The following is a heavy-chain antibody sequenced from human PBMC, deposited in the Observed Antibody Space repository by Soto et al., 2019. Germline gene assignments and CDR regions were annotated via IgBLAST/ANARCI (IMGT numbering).Heavy chain of an antibody. V-gene: IGHV3-23*01. J-gene: IGHJ3*02. D-gene: IGHD1-1*01. CDR2: NLVGGST. Sequence: EVQMLESGGGVVQPGGSLRLSCAASGYICSSYDMSWVRQAPGKGLEWVSTNLVGGSTHYEDSVKGRFTISRDRSKNTVYLQMNSLTAGDTAMYYCAKATATGGGAFDICGQGTMVTVSS. CDR3: AKATATGGGAFDI. CDR1: GYICSSYD.